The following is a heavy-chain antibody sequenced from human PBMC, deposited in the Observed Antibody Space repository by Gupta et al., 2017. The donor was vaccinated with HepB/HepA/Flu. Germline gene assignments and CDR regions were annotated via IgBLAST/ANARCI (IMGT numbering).Heavy chain of an antibody. CDR1: GGPISSSH. J-gene: IGHJ4*02. CDR3: TRGSGYNAFDY. Sequence: QVQLQESGPGLVKPSETLSLTCTVSGGPISSSHWSWIRQPPGRGLEWIGYTSNSGATNYNPSLKSRVTISRDTSKNQFSLKLSSVTAADTAVYYCTRGSGYNAFDYWGQGTLVTVSS. CDR2: TSNSGAT. V-gene: IGHV4-59*01. D-gene: IGHD5-24*01.